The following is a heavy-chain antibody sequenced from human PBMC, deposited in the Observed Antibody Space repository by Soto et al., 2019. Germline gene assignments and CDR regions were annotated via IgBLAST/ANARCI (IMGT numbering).Heavy chain of an antibody. V-gene: IGHV4-34*01. CDR1: GGSFSGYY. Sequence: SETLSLTCAVYGGSFSGYYWSWIRQPPGKGLEWIGEINHSGSTNYNPSLKSRVTISVDTSKNQFSLKLSSVTAADTAVYYCARAGSSSWYSNWFDPWGQGTLGTV. CDR3: ARAGSSSWYSNWFDP. D-gene: IGHD6-13*01. J-gene: IGHJ5*02. CDR2: INHSGST.